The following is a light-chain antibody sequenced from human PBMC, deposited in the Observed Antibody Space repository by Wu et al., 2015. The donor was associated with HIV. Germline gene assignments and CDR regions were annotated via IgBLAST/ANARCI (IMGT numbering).Light chain of an antibody. CDR1: QSVSSN. CDR2: DAS. J-gene: IGKJ1*01. V-gene: IGKV3-15*01. CDR3: QQYTNWPPLP. Sequence: EIVMTQSPATLSVSPGERATLSCRASQSVSSNLAWYQQKPGQAPRLLIYDASTRATGVPDRFSGSGSGTLFTLTISSLQSEDSAIYYCQQYTNWPPLPFGQGTKVEFK.